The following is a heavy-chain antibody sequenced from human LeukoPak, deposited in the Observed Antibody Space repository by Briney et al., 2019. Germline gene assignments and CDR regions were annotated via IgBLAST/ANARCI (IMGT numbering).Heavy chain of an antibody. V-gene: IGHV3-53*01. CDR1: GLTVSSSY. Sequence: PGGSLRLSRAATGLTVSSSYMSWVRQAPGKGLEWVSIIYNDGSTYYADSMKGRFTISRDNSKNTLYLQVNSLRAEDTAMYYCARNILFAFDIWGQGTMVTVSS. CDR2: IYNDGST. J-gene: IGHJ3*02. CDR3: ARNILFAFDI.